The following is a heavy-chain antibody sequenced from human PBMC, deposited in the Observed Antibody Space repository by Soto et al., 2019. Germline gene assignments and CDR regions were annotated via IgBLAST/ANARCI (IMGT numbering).Heavy chain of an antibody. CDR1: GFTFSSYG. Sequence: EVQLVESGGGLVQPGGSLRLSCAASGFTFSSYGMHWVRQAPGKGLECVSVISSNGGSTYYASSVKGRFTISRDNSKNKADLQKGSLRGDERAVYYRGRKRPGYGGADYRGQGTLVTVSS. V-gene: IGHV3-64*01. J-gene: IGHJ4*02. D-gene: IGHD4-17*01. CDR2: ISSNGGST. CDR3: GRKRPGYGGADY.